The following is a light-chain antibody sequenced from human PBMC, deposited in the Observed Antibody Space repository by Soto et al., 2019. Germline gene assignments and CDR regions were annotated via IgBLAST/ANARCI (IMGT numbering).Light chain of an antibody. CDR2: AAS. Sequence: DIQLTQSPSFLSASVGDRVTITCRASQGINNYLGWYQQKPGKAPKLLIYAASTLQSGVPSRFSGSRSGTEFTLTISSLQPEDFATYYCHQLNSYPITFGPGTKVDI. CDR1: QGINNY. CDR3: HQLNSYPIT. J-gene: IGKJ3*01. V-gene: IGKV1-9*01.